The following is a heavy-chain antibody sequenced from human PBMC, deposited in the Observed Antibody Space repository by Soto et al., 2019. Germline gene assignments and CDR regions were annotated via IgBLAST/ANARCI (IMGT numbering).Heavy chain of an antibody. Sequence: GGSLRLSCAASGFTFSSYAMHWVRQAPGKGLEWVAVISYDGSNKYYADSVKGRFTISRDNSKNTLYLQMNSLRAEDTAVYYCASRIVLMVYAIAREAVAAPPDYWGQGTLVTVSS. J-gene: IGHJ4*02. CDR1: GFTFSSYA. D-gene: IGHD2-8*01. V-gene: IGHV3-30-3*01. CDR3: ASRIVLMVYAIAREAVAAPPDY. CDR2: ISYDGSNK.